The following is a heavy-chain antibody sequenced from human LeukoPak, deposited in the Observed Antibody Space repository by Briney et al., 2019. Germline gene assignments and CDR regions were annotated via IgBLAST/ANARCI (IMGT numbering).Heavy chain of an antibody. Sequence: ASVKVSCKASGGTFSSYAISWVRQAPGQGLEWMGGIIPIFGTANYAQKFQGRVTITADESTSTAYMELSSLRSEDTAVYYCARSYSIPPNNWFDPWGQGTLVTVSS. D-gene: IGHD6-13*01. J-gene: IGHJ5*02. V-gene: IGHV1-69*13. CDR1: GGTFSSYA. CDR2: IIPIFGTA. CDR3: ARSYSIPPNNWFDP.